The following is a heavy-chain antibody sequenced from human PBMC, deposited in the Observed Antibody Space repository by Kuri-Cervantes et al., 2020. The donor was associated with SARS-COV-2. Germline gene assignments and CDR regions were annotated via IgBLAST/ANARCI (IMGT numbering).Heavy chain of an antibody. V-gene: IGHV3-48*04. CDR3: ARVRMVGSSSVPYYFDY. CDR1: GFTFSSYS. J-gene: IGHJ4*02. Sequence: GESLKISCAASGFTFSSYSMNWVRQAPGKGLEWVSYISSSSSTIYYADSVKGRFTISRDNAKNSLYLQMNSLRAEDTAVYYCARVRMVGSSSVPYYFDYWGQGTLVTVSS. CDR2: ISSSSSTI. D-gene: IGHD6-6*01.